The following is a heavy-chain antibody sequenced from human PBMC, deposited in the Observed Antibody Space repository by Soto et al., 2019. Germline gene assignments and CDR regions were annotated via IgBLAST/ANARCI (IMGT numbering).Heavy chain of an antibody. CDR2: IVVGSGNT. CDR1: GFTFTSSA. Sequence: QMQLVQSGPEVKKPGTSVKVSCKASGFTFTSSAVQWVRQARGQRLEWIGRIVVGSGNTNYAQKFQERVTITRDMSTSTAYMELSSLRSEDTAVYYCAATKDLDAFDIWGQGTMVTVSS. CDR3: AATKDLDAFDI. J-gene: IGHJ3*02. V-gene: IGHV1-58*01.